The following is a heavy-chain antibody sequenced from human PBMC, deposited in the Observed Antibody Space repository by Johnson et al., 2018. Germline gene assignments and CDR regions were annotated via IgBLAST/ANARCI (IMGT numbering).Heavy chain of an antibody. CDR1: GGTFSNYA. Sequence: VQLLETGAEVKKPGSSVKVSCKASGGTFSNYAISWVRQAPGQGLEWMGGIIPIFGTANYAQKFQGRVTITADESTSTAYMELSSPRSEDTAVYHCARARYDTSGYSIQHWGQGTLVTVSS. CDR3: ARARYDTSGYSIQH. CDR2: IIPIFGTA. J-gene: IGHJ1*01. V-gene: IGHV1-69*01. D-gene: IGHD3-22*01.